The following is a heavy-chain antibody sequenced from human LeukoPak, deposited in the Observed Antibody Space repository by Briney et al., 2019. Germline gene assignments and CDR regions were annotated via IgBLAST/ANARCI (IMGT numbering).Heavy chain of an antibody. CDR1: GGTFSSYA. J-gene: IGHJ4*02. V-gene: IGHV1-69*05. D-gene: IGHD4-17*01. CDR2: IIPIFGTA. Sequence: SVKVSCKASGGTFSSYAISWVRQAPGQGLEWMGRIIPIFGTANYAQKFQGRVTITTDESTSTAYMELSSLRSEDTAVYYCAREWVIDYGDYDVYHYFDYWGQGTLVTVSA. CDR3: AREWVIDYGDYDVYHYFDY.